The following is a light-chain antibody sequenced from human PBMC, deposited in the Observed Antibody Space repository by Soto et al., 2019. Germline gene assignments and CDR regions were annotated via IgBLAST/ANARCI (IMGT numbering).Light chain of an antibody. CDR1: SSDVGAYNY. V-gene: IGLV2-8*01. Sequence: QSVLTQPPSASGSPGQSVTISCTGTSSDVGAYNYVSWYQQHAGKAPKLVIYEVTKRPSGVPDRFSGSKSANTASLTVSGLQAEDEAYYYCSSFASSNTGVFGGGTKLTVL. CDR3: SSFASSNTGV. CDR2: EVT. J-gene: IGLJ3*02.